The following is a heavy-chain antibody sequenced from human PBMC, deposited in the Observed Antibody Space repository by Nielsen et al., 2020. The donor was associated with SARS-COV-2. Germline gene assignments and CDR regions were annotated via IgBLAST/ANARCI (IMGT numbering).Heavy chain of an antibody. J-gene: IGHJ3*02. CDR3: ARLHDTYYYGSGSPTRAFDI. V-gene: IGHV5-51*01. Sequence: GGSLRLSCKGSGYSFTSYWISWVRQMPGKGLEWMGIIYPGDSDTRYSPSFQGHVTISADKSISTAYLQWSSLKASDTAMYYCARLHDTYYYGSGSPTRAFDIWGQGTMVTVSS. CDR2: IYPGDSDT. D-gene: IGHD3-10*01. CDR1: GYSFTSYW.